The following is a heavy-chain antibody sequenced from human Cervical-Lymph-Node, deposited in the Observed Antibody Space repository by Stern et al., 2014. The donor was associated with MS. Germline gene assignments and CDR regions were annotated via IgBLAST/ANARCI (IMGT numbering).Heavy chain of an antibody. D-gene: IGHD4-11*01. J-gene: IGHJ6*02. CDR3: ARDRDETTRYGMDV. CDR2: IIPILGIA. Sequence: VQLVESGAEVKKPGSSVKVSCKASGGTFSSYTIRWVRHAPGQGLYWMGRIIPILGIANYAQKFQGRVTITADKSTSTAYMELSSLRSEDTAVYYCARDRDETTRYGMDVWGQGTTVTVSS. V-gene: IGHV1-69*09. CDR1: GGTFSSYT.